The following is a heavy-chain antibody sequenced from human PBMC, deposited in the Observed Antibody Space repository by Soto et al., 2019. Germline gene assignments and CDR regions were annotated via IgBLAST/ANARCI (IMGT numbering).Heavy chain of an antibody. Sequence: EVQLVESGGGLVKPGGSPRLSCAASGFTFNTYDMNWVRQAPGKGLEWVSSITTSSAYIYYADSLKGRITISRDNAKNSLFLQMNSLRAEDTAVYYCVRSGTARLLRHSWFDTWGQGTPVTVSS. J-gene: IGHJ5*02. D-gene: IGHD2-21*01. V-gene: IGHV3-21*01. CDR3: VRSGTARLLRHSWFDT. CDR2: ITTSSAYI. CDR1: GFTFNTYD.